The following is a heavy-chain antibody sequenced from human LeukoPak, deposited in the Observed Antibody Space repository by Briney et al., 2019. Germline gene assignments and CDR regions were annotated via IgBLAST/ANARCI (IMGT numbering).Heavy chain of an antibody. CDR1: GFTFDDYA. CDR3: AKDHGFLEWLYCFDY. D-gene: IGHD3-3*01. CDR2: ISWNSGSI. V-gene: IGHV3-9*01. Sequence: GGSLRLLCAASGFTFDDYAMHWVRQAPGKGLEWVSGISWNSGSIGYADSVKGRFTISRDNAKNSLYLQMNSLRAEDTALYYCAKDHGFLEWLYCFDYWGQGTLVTVSS. J-gene: IGHJ4*02.